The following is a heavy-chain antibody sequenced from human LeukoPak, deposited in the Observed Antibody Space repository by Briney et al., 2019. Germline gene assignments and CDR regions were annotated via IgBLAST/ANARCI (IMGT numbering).Heavy chain of an antibody. D-gene: IGHD1-26*01. J-gene: IGHJ4*02. V-gene: IGHV3-23*01. Sequence: GGSLRLSCAASGFTFSSYAMSWVRQAPGKGLEWVSAISGSGGSTYNADSVKGRFTISRDNSKNTLYLQMNSLRAEDTAVYYCAKSGRAYRDYFDYWGQGTLVTVSS. CDR2: ISGSGGST. CDR1: GFTFSSYA. CDR3: AKSGRAYRDYFDY.